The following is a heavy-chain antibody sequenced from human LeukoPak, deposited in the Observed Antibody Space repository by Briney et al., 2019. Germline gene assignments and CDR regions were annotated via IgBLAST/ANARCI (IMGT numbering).Heavy chain of an antibody. CDR1: GYTFTSYY. J-gene: IGHJ4*02. D-gene: IGHD6-13*01. CDR2: IDLSGGGT. Sequence: ASVKVSCKASGYTFTSYYMHWVRQAPGQGIEWMGIIDLSGGGTSYAQKFQGRVTMTRDTSTSTVYMDVSSLRSEDTAVYYCAGSSVERQQLARFDYWGQGTLVTASS. CDR3: AGSSVERQQLARFDY. V-gene: IGHV1-46*01.